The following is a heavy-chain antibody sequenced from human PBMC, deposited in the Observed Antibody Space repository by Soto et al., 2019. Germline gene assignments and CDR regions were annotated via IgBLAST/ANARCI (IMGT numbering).Heavy chain of an antibody. CDR1: GGSISSGDYY. CDR2: IYYSGST. D-gene: IGHD2-8*02. CDR3: ARDKITGRFDY. Sequence: SETLSLTCTVSGGSISSGDYYWSWIRQPPGKGLEWIGYIYYSGSTYYNPSLKSRVTTSVDTSKNQFSLKLTSVTAADTAVYYCARDKITGRFDYWGQGTLVTVSS. J-gene: IGHJ4*02. V-gene: IGHV4-30-4*01.